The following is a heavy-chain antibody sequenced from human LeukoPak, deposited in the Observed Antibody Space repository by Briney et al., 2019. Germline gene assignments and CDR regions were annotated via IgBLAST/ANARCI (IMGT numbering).Heavy chain of an antibody. D-gene: IGHD1-26*01. CDR1: GFTFSSYG. Sequence: GGSLRLSCAASGFTFSSYGMHWVRQAPGKGLEWVAVISYDGSNKYYADSVKGRFTISRDNSKNTLYLQMNSLRAEDTAVYYCAKDLWYSGSSNYFDYWGQGTLVTVSS. CDR2: ISYDGSNK. J-gene: IGHJ4*02. V-gene: IGHV3-30*18. CDR3: AKDLWYSGSSNYFDY.